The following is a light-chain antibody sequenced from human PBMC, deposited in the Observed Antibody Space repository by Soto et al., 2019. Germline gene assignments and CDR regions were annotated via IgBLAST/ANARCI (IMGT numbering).Light chain of an antibody. Sequence: QSALTQPPSASGSPGQSVAISCTGTSSDVGGYDYVSWFQQHPGKAPKLMIYEVYKRPSGVPDRFSGSKSGNTASLTVSGLQAEDEADYYCSSYTVTNTLVFGGGTKVTVL. V-gene: IGLV2-8*01. CDR3: SSYTVTNTLV. J-gene: IGLJ3*02. CDR1: SSDVGGYDY. CDR2: EVY.